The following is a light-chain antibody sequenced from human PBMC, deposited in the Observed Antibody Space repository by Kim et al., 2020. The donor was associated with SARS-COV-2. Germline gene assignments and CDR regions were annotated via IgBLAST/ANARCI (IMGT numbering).Light chain of an antibody. CDR3: AAWDDTLSGRYV. V-gene: IGLV1-47*02. Sequence: QSVLTQPPSASGTPGQRVTLSCSGSSSNIGSNSVCWYQQLPGTAPKLLIYSNYQRPSGVPDRFSGSKSGTSASLSISGLRSEDEADYYCAAWDDTLSGRYVFGTGTKVTVL. CDR2: SNY. J-gene: IGLJ1*01. CDR1: SSNIGSNS.